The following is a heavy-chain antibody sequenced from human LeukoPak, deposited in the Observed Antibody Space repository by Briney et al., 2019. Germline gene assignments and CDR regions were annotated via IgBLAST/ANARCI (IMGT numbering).Heavy chain of an antibody. Sequence: SETLSLTCAVYGGSFSGYYWSWIRQPPGKGLGWTGEINHSGSTNYNPSLKSRVTISVDTSKNQFSLKLSSVTAADTAVYYCARARRSSIAGRPRDFDYWGQGTLVTVSS. CDR2: INHSGST. CDR1: GGSFSGYY. D-gene: IGHD6-6*01. CDR3: ARARRSSIAGRPRDFDY. V-gene: IGHV4-34*01. J-gene: IGHJ4*02.